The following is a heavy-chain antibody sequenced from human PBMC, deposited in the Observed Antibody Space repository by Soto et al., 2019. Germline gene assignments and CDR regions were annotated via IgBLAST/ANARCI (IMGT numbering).Heavy chain of an antibody. J-gene: IGHJ6*02. CDR3: ARAGTGYYYYYGMDV. CDR2: INHSGST. D-gene: IGHD6-13*01. CDR1: GGSFSGYY. V-gene: IGHV4-34*01. Sequence: ASETLSLTCAVYGGSFSGYYWSWIRQPPGKGLEWIGEINHSGSTNYNPSLKSRVTISVDTSKNQFSLKLSSVTAADTAVYYCARAGTGYYYYYGMDVWGQGTTVTVSS.